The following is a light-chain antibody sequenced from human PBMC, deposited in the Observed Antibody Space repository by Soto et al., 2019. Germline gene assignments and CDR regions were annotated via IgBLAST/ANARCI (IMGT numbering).Light chain of an antibody. CDR2: GSS. CDR1: QSVSNNY. Sequence: EVVLTQSPGTLSLSPGERATLSCRASQSVSNNYFAWYQHKPGQAPRLLIFGSSDRPTGIPDRFSGSGSGRDFTLTISRLEPEAFAVYYCQQYGSSPPYTFGQGTKLEIK. V-gene: IGKV3-20*01. J-gene: IGKJ2*01. CDR3: QQYGSSPPYT.